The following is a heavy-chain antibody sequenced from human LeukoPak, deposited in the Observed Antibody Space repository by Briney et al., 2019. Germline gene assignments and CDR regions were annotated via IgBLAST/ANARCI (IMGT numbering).Heavy chain of an antibody. V-gene: IGHV4-61*02. CDR2: IYPSGST. CDR3: ATLTGGDDAFDI. D-gene: IGHD4-23*01. J-gene: IGHJ3*02. CDR1: GGSISSGSYY. Sequence: SQTLSLTCTVSGGSISSGSYYWSWIRQPAGRGLEWIGRIYPSGSTNYNPSLKSRVTISVLTSKNRFSLKLSSVTAADTAVYYCATLTGGDDAFDIWGQGTMVTVSS.